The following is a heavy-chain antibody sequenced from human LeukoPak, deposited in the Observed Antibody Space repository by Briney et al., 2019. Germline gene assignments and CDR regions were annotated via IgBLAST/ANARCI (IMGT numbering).Heavy chain of an antibody. CDR2: IKSKADGETT. Sequence: PGGSLRLSCTASGFTFSSAWVSWVRQAPGKGLEWVGLIKSKADGETTHYAAPVKDRFTLSRDDSIRTLYLQMNNLKTEDTAVYYCAADIPSAIYPIDFWGQGALVTVST. V-gene: IGHV3-15*01. D-gene: IGHD2-21*01. CDR1: GFTFSSAW. CDR3: AADIPSAIYPIDF. J-gene: IGHJ4*02.